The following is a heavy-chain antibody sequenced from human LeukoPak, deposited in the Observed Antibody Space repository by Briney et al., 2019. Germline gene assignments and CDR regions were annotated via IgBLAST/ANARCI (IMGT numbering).Heavy chain of an antibody. D-gene: IGHD2-2*01. V-gene: IGHV1-2*02. CDR2: INPNSGGT. Sequence: GASVKVSCKASGYTFTGYYMHWVRQAPGQGLEWMGWINPNSGGTNYAQKFQGRVTMTRDTSISTAYMELSRLRSDDTAVYYCARDQRSIVVVPAANGPGMDVWGQGTTVTVSS. CDR3: ARDQRSIVVVPAANGPGMDV. CDR1: GYTFTGYY. J-gene: IGHJ6*02.